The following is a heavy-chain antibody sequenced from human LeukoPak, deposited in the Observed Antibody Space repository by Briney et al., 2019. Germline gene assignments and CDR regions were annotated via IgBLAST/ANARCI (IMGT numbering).Heavy chain of an antibody. CDR1: GGTFSSYA. Sequence: SVKVSCKASGGTFSSYAISWVRQAPGQGLEWMGGIIPIFGTANYAQKFQGRVTITADKSTSTAYMELSRLTSDDTAVYYCARSPSSAWYVGYWGQGTLVTASS. CDR3: ARSPSSAWYVGY. CDR2: IIPIFGTA. J-gene: IGHJ4*02. D-gene: IGHD6-19*01. V-gene: IGHV1-69*06.